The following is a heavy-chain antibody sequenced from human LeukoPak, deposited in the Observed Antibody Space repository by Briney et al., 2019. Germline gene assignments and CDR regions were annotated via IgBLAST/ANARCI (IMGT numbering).Heavy chain of an antibody. CDR2: ISAYNGNT. D-gene: IGHD3-9*01. CDR3: ARNYDILTGYYPFDY. J-gene: IGHJ4*02. Sequence: ASVKVSCKASGYTFTSYGISWVRQAPGQGLEWMGWISAYNGNTNCAQKLQGRVTMTTDTSTSTAYMELRSLRSDDTAVYYCARNYDILTGYYPFDYWGQGTLVTVSS. V-gene: IGHV1-18*04. CDR1: GYTFTSYG.